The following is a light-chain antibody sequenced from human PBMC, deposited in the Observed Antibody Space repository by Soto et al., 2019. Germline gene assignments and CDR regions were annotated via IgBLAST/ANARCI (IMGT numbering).Light chain of an antibody. Sequence: DIQLTQSPSFLSASVGDRVTITCRASQGINSYLAWYQQKPGTAPKLLISAASTLQSGVPSRFSGSGSGTEFTLTISSLQPEDFATYYCQQLNSYPLTFGGGTKVEIK. CDR2: AAS. J-gene: IGKJ4*01. CDR3: QQLNSYPLT. V-gene: IGKV1-9*01. CDR1: QGINSY.